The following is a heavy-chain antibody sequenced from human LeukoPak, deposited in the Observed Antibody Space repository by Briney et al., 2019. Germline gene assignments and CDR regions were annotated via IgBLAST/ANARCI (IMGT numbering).Heavy chain of an antibody. CDR2: IYYSGST. J-gene: IGHJ4*02. CDR3: ASSTYDSSGRFDY. Sequence: PSETLSLTCTVSGGSISSYYWSWIRPPPGKGLEWVGYIYYSGSTNHTPSLKTRVTIPVHTTKHQFPLQLSSVTAADTAVYYCASSTYDSSGRFDYWGQGTLGTVSS. V-gene: IGHV4-59*08. CDR1: GGSISSYY. D-gene: IGHD3-22*01.